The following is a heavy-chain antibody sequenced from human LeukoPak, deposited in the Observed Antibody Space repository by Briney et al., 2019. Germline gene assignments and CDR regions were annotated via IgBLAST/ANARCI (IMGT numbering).Heavy chain of an antibody. CDR2: IYYSGST. D-gene: IGHD1-26*01. CDR1: GGSISSSSYY. CDR3: AREAVGAPGWFDP. J-gene: IGHJ5*02. Sequence: SETLSLTCTVSGGSISSSSYYWGWIRQPPGKGLEWIGYIYYSGSTNYNPSLKSRVTISVDTSKNQFSLKLSSVTAADTAVYYCAREAVGAPGWFDPWGQGTLVTVSS. V-gene: IGHV4-61*01.